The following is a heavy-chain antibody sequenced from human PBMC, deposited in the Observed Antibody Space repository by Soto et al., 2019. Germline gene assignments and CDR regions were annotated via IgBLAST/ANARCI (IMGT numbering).Heavy chain of an antibody. J-gene: IGHJ4*02. Sequence: SQTLSLTCAISVDSVSSNSVAWNLISQSPSRGLEWLGRTYYRSKLYNAYSVSVKSRITINTDTSKNKFSLQLKSVTPEETDVYYCVRDTGSGSGRYGIWGQGNKDTVSS. CDR3: VRDTGSGSGRYGI. D-gene: IGHD6-19*01. CDR1: VDSVSSNSVA. CDR2: TYYRSKLYN. V-gene: IGHV6-1*01.